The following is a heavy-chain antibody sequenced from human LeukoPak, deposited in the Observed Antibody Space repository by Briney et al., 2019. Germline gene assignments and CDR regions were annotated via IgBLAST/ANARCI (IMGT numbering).Heavy chain of an antibody. D-gene: IGHD3-10*01. CDR1: GFTFSSYG. CDR3: AKDLGITMVREGMDV. V-gene: IGHV3-30*18. Sequence: GGSLRLSCAASGFTFSSYGMHWVRQAPGKGLEWVAVISYDGSNKYYADSVKGRFTISRDNSKNTLYLQMNSLRAEDTAVCYCAKDLGITMVREGMDVWGKGTTVTVSS. J-gene: IGHJ6*04. CDR2: ISYDGSNK.